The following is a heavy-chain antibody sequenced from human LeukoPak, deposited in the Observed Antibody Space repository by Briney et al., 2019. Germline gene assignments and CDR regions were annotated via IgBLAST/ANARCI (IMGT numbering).Heavy chain of an antibody. CDR2: IYHSGSP. J-gene: IGHJ4*02. CDR1: GGSISSNNW. CDR3: ARVNINNWHSCDY. Sequence: SETLSLTCAVSGGSISSNNWWGWVRQPPGKGLEWIGEIYHSGSPNYNLSLKSRVTISVDKSRNHFSLNLSSVTAADTAVYYCARVNINNWHSCDYWGQGTLVTVSS. D-gene: IGHD1-1*01. V-gene: IGHV4-4*02.